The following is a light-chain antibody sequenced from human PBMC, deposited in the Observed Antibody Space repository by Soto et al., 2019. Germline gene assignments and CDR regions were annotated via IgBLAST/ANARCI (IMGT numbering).Light chain of an antibody. J-gene: IGKJ4*01. CDR2: GAS. Sequence: EIVLTQSPATLSLSPGERATLSCRASQSVSSSYLAWYQQKPCQAHRLLIYGASSRATGIPDRFSGSGSGTDFTLTISSLEPEDFAVYYCRQYGRSLGFAVGGGTKVDIK. V-gene: IGKV3-20*01. CDR1: QSVSSSY. CDR3: RQYGRSLGFA.